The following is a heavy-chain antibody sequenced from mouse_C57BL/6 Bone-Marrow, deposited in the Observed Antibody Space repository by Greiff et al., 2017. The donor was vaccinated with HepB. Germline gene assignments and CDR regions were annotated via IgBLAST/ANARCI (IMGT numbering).Heavy chain of an antibody. J-gene: IGHJ2*01. D-gene: IGHD2-2*01. CDR2: IYPGDGDT. CDR3: ASPDGYDFDY. CDR1: GYAFSSSW. V-gene: IGHV1-82*01. Sequence: VQLQQSGPELVKPGASVKISCKASGYAFSSSWMNWVKQRPGKGLEWIGRIYPGDGDTNYNGKFKGKATLTADKSSSTAYMQLSSLTSEDSAVYYCASPDGYDFDYWGQGTTLTVSS.